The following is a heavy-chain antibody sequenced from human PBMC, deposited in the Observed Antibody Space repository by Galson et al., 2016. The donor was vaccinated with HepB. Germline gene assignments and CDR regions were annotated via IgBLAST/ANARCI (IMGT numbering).Heavy chain of an antibody. V-gene: IGHV4-39*01. CDR3: AAVTYFTTGTHSYFYRDLDV. D-gene: IGHD2-21*02. CDR2: MYYSRTT. Sequence: SETLSLTCFVSGESISSSDYYWGWIRQPPGKGLEWIATMYYSRTTYYNPSLRSRVAISVDTSKNQFSLKVNSVTAADTAVYYCAAVTYFTTGTHSYFYRDLDVWGQGTTVIVSS. CDR1: GESISSSDYY. J-gene: IGHJ6*02.